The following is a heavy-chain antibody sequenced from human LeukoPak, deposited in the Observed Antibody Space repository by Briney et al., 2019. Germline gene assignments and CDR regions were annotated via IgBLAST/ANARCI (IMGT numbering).Heavy chain of an antibody. D-gene: IGHD6-6*01. Sequence: GGSLRLSCAASGSTFSSYAMSWVRQAPGKGLVWVSRIKSDGSSTSYAEFVKGRFTISRDNAKNTLYLQMNSLRAEDTAVYYCARRSAARDAFDIWGQGTMVTVSS. CDR1: GSTFSSYA. J-gene: IGHJ3*02. CDR3: ARRSAARDAFDI. V-gene: IGHV3-74*01. CDR2: IKSDGSST.